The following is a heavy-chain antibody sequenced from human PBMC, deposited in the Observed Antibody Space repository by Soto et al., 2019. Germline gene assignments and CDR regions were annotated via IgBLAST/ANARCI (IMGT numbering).Heavy chain of an antibody. CDR1: GDSVSSNSAA. CDR2: TYYRSKWYN. CDR3: ARDRWELLLDYFDY. Sequence: PSQTLSLTCAISGDSVSSNSAALNLSMQSPSRGLEWLGRTYYRSKWYNDYAVSVKSRITINPDTSKNQFSLQLNSVTPEDMAVYYCARDRWELLLDYFDYWGQGTLVTVSS. J-gene: IGHJ4*02. V-gene: IGHV6-1*01. D-gene: IGHD1-26*01.